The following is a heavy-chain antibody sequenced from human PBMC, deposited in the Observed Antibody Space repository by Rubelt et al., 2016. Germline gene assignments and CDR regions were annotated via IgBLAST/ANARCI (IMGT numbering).Heavy chain of an antibody. V-gene: IGHV3-23*01. D-gene: IGHD3/OR15-3a*01. CDR1: GFTFSRYW. Sequence: GGGLVQPGGSLRLSCAASGFTFSRYWMCWVRQAPGKGLEWVSTVGGSGDTTYYADSVKGRFTISRDNSKNTLYLQMNSLRAEDTAVYYCAKGTGTYLPKYYFDYWGQGTLVTVSS. CDR2: VGGSGDTT. CDR3: AKGTGTYLPKYYFDY. J-gene: IGHJ4*02.